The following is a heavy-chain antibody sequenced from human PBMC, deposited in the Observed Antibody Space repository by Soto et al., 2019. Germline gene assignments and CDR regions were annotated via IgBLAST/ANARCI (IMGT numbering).Heavy chain of an antibody. V-gene: IGHV1-69*05. D-gene: IGHD3-10*01. J-gene: IGHJ4*02. CDR1: GGTFRNHV. Sequence: SVKVSCKASGGTFRNHVFNWVRQAPGQGLEWMGGIIPIIGTPNYAQKFQGRVTITTDASTSTVYLEVSSLRSQDTAVYYCARDLEFRDGNISHLDYWGQGTLVTVSS. CDR2: IIPIIGTP. CDR3: ARDLEFRDGNISHLDY.